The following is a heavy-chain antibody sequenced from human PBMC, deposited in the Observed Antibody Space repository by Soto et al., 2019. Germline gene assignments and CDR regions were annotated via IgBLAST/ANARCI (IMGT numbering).Heavy chain of an antibody. V-gene: IGHV4-30-4*01. CDR3: AREATIAARLDS. D-gene: IGHD6-6*01. CDR2: IYYSGST. Sequence: QVQLQESGPGLVKPSQTLSLTCTVSGGSISSGDYYWSWLRQPPGKGLEGIGYIYYSGSTYYNPSLTSRVTISVDTSKNQFSLKLSSVTAADTAVYYCAREATIAARLDSWGQGTLVTVSS. J-gene: IGHJ4*02. CDR1: GGSISSGDYY.